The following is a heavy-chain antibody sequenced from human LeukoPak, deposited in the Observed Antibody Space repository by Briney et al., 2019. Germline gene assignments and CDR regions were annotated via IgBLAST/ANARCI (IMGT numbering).Heavy chain of an antibody. CDR3: ARLAHGYFDL. V-gene: IGHV4-59*08. Sequence: SETLSLTCTVSGGSISSYYWSWIRQPPRKGLEWIGYIYYSGSTNYNPSLKSRVTISVDTSKNQFSLKLSSVTAADTAVYYCARLAHGYFDLWGRGTLVTVSS. CDR1: GGSISSYY. CDR2: IYYSGST. J-gene: IGHJ2*01.